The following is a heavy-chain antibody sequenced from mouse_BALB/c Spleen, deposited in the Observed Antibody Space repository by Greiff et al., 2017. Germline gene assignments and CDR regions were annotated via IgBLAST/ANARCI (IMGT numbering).Heavy chain of an antibody. D-gene: IGHD2-1*01. CDR3: ARNLHYGNPYAMDY. CDR2: IWGGGST. Sequence: QVQLVESGPGLVAPSQSLSITCPVFGFPFSRYSVPWVRQPPGKGLEWLGMIWGGGSTDYNSALKSRLSISKDNSKSQVFLKMNSLQTDDTAMYYCARNLHYGNPYAMDYWGQGTSVTVSS. CDR1: GFPFSRYS. J-gene: IGHJ4*01. V-gene: IGHV2-6-4*01.